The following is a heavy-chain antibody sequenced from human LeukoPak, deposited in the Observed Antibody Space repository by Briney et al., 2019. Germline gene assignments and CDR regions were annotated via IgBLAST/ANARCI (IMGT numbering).Heavy chain of an antibody. Sequence: SQTLSLTCTVSGSSISSGGYYWSWIRQHPGKGLEWIGYIYYSGSTYYNPSLKSRVTISVDTSKNQFSLKLSSVTAAGTAVYYCASRGYYDSSHDYWGQGTLVTVSS. CDR1: GSSISSGGYY. CDR2: IYYSGST. V-gene: IGHV4-31*03. D-gene: IGHD3-22*01. J-gene: IGHJ4*02. CDR3: ASRGYYDSSHDY.